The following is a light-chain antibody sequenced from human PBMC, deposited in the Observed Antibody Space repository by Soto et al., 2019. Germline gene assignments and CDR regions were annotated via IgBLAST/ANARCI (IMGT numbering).Light chain of an antibody. CDR2: AAS. V-gene: IGKV3-20*01. CDR1: EFLSSSY. CDR3: QQQGT. Sequence: EIVLTQSPGTLSLSPGERATLSCRASEFLSSSYLVWYQQTPGQAPRLLIYAASRRATGIPDRFSGSGSATEYTLTINTLEPEDFAVYYCQQQGTFGQGTKLEIK. J-gene: IGKJ2*01.